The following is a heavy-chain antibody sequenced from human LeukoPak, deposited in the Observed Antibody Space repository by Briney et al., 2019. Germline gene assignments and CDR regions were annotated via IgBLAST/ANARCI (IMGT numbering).Heavy chain of an antibody. V-gene: IGHV4-59*01. Sequence: SETLSLTCTVSGGSISGYYWSWIRQPPGKGLEWIGYIYYSGSTNYNPSLKSRVTISVDTSKNQFSLKLSSVTAADTAVYYCARVVKGIRFLEWLLWDWGQGTLVTVSS. CDR3: ARVVKGIRFLEWLLWD. CDR2: IYYSGST. CDR1: GGSISGYY. D-gene: IGHD3-3*01. J-gene: IGHJ4*02.